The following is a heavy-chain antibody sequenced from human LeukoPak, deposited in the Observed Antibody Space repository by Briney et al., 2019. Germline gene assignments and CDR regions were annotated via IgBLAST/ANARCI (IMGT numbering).Heavy chain of an antibody. D-gene: IGHD1-26*01. Sequence: GGSLRLSCAASGFTFSSYTMHWVRQAPGKGLEWVAVISYDGSNKYYADSVKGRFTISRDNSKNTLYLQMNSLRAEDTAAYYCARDYVGSGGEDYWGQGTLVTVSS. J-gene: IGHJ4*02. V-gene: IGHV3-30-3*01. CDR1: GFTFSSYT. CDR2: ISYDGSNK. CDR3: ARDYVGSGGEDY.